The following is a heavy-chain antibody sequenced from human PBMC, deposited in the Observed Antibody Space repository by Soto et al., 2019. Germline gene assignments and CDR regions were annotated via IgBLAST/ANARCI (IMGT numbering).Heavy chain of an antibody. J-gene: IGHJ4*02. CDR2: VNPSGGHT. CDR1: GDTFTDYY. V-gene: IGHV1-46*01. D-gene: IGHD2-21*02. Sequence: QVQLVQSGAEVKKPGASVKVSCKASGDTFTDYYIHWVRQAPGQGLEWMGTVNPSGGHTTYAQHFLGGMTMTRDSSTSTLYVELSSLTSEDTAVCYCARGGHVVVVTAALDYWGQGTLVTVSS. CDR3: ARGGHVVVVTAALDY.